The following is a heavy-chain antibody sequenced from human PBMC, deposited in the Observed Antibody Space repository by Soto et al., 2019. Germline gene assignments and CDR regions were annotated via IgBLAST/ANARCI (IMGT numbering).Heavy chain of an antibody. CDR3: ARGVYFVSGGARPYYRSVLAV. V-gene: IGHV3-30-3*01. J-gene: IGHJ6*04. CDR1: GLTFSSYA. CDR2: ISYDGSNK. Sequence: GGSLRLSCAASGLTFSSYAMHWVRQAPGKGLEWVAVISYDGSNKYYADSVKGRFTISRDNSKNTLYLQMNSLRAEDTAVYYCARGVYFVSGGARPYYRSVLAVGGNGTTDTVSP. D-gene: IGHD3-10*01.